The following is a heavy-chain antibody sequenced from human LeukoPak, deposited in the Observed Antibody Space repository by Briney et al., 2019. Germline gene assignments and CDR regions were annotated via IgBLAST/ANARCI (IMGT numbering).Heavy chain of an antibody. CDR1: GFTVSSSY. CDR3: ARDKSGRSFHYYYYYMDV. CDR2: IYSGGST. Sequence: PGGSLRLSCAASGFTVSSSYMSWVRQAPGKGLEWVSVIYSGGSTYYADSVKGRFTISRDNSKNTLYLQMNSLRAEDTAVYYCARDKSGRSFHYYYYYMDVWGKGTTVTISS. D-gene: IGHD3-10*01. J-gene: IGHJ6*03. V-gene: IGHV3-66*01.